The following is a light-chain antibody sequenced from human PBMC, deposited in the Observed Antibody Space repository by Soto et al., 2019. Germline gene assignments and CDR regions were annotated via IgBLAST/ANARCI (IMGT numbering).Light chain of an antibody. Sequence: EIVMTLSPATLSVSPGERATLSCRASQSVGSNLAWYQQKPGQAPRLLIYGASTRATGIPARFSGSGSGTEFTLTISSLQSEDFAIYFCQQYNNWPPDRTFGQGTKVEIK. CDR3: QQYNNWPPDRT. J-gene: IGKJ1*01. CDR1: QSVGSN. V-gene: IGKV3-15*01. CDR2: GAS.